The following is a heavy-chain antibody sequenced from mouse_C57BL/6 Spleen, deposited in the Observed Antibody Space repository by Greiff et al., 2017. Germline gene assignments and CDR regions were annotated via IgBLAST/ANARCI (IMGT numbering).Heavy chain of an antibody. D-gene: IGHD1-1*01. V-gene: IGHV14-4*01. Sequence: VQLQQSGAELVRPGASVKLSCTASGFNIKDDYMHWVKQRPEQGLEWIGWIDPENGDTEYASKFQGKATITADTSSNTAYLQLSSLTSEDTAVYYCTTSTVVATGGDWGQGTTLTVSS. J-gene: IGHJ2*01. CDR3: TTSTVVATGGD. CDR1: GFNIKDDY. CDR2: IDPENGDT.